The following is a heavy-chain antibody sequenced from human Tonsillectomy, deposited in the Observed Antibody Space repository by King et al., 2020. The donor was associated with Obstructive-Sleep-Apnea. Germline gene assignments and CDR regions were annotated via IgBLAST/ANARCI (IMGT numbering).Heavy chain of an antibody. J-gene: IGHJ4*02. D-gene: IGHD5-18*01. CDR2: RSGTGVYT. V-gene: IGHV3-23*04. CDR3: AKDQLWEKDY. Sequence: VQLVESGGGLIQPGGSLRLSCAASGFTFSSYTMSGVRQAPGKGLEWVSGRSGTGVYTYYADSVKGRFTVSRDNSKNTLYLQMNRLRAEDTAIYYCAKDQLWEKDYWGQGTLVTVSS. CDR1: GFTFSSYT.